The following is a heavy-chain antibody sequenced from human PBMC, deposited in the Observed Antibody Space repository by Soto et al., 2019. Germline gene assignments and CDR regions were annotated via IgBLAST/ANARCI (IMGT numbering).Heavy chain of an antibody. CDR1: GFTFSSYA. Sequence: GGSLRLSCAASGFTFSSYAMHWVRQAPGKGLEWVSSISSSSSYIYYADSVKGRFTISRDNAKNSLYLQMNSLRAEDTAVYYCARRRRDGTNWFDPRGQGTLVTVSS. D-gene: IGHD1-1*01. CDR2: ISSSSSYI. V-gene: IGHV3-21*01. CDR3: ARRRRDGTNWFDP. J-gene: IGHJ5*02.